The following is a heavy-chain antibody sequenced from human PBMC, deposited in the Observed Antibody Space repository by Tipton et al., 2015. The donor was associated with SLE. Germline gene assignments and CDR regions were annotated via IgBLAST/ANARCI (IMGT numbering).Heavy chain of an antibody. J-gene: IGHJ6*03. CDR1: GGSISNYY. V-gene: IGHV4-4*08. CDR3: TRGHFNSGTLPYYNYYYYMDV. Sequence: TLSLTCTVSGGSISNYYWNWIRQPPGTGLEWIGYVFISGTTNYNPSLKSRVTISVDTSRNQFSLKLSSVTAADTAVYYCTRGHFNSGTLPYYNYYYYMDVWGKGLRSPSP. CDR2: VFISGTT. D-gene: IGHD3-10*01.